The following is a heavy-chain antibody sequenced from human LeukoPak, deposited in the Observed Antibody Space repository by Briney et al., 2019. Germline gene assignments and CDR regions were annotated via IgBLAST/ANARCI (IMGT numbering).Heavy chain of an antibody. V-gene: IGHV3-9*01. CDR2: ISWNSGSI. CDR3: AKDRSYYDSSGYLDY. CDR1: GFTFDDYA. Sequence: GRSLRLSCAASGFTFDDYAMHWVRQAPGKGLEWVSGISWNSGSIGYADSVKGRFTISRDNAKNSLYPQMNSLRAEDTALYYCAKDRSYYDSSGYLDYWGQGTLVTVSS. J-gene: IGHJ4*02. D-gene: IGHD3-22*01.